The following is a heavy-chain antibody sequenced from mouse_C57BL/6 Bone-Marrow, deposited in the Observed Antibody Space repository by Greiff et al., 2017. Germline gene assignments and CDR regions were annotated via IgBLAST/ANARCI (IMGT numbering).Heavy chain of an antibody. CDR3: ARSLYDYGSSPHWYFDV. Sequence: QVQLKESGAELVRPGTSVKMSCKASGYTFTNYWIGWAKQRPGHGLEWIGDIYPGGGYTNYNEKFKGKATLTADKSSSTAYMQFSSLTSEDSAIYYCARSLYDYGSSPHWYFDVWGTGTTVTVSS. CDR2: IYPGGGYT. V-gene: IGHV1-63*01. D-gene: IGHD1-1*01. CDR1: GYTFTNYW. J-gene: IGHJ1*03.